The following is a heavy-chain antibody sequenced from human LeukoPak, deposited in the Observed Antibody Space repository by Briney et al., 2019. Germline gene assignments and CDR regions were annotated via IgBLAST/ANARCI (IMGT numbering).Heavy chain of an antibody. Sequence: GGSLRLPCAASGFTFSSYSMNWVRQAPGKGLEWVSYISSGSSTIYYADSVKGRFTISRDNAKNSLYLQMDSLRDEDTAVFYCVRFFDYWGQGTLVTVSS. V-gene: IGHV3-48*02. CDR2: ISSGSSTI. CDR3: VRFFDY. CDR1: GFTFSSYS. J-gene: IGHJ4*02.